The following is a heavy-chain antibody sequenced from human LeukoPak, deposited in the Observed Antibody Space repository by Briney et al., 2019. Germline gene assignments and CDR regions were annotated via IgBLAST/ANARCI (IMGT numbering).Heavy chain of an antibody. V-gene: IGHV1-2*02. CDR1: GYTFTGYY. D-gene: IGHD3-22*01. CDR2: INPNSGGT. Sequence: ASVKVSCKASGYTFTGYYMHWVRQAPGQGLEWMGWINPNSGGTNYAQKFQGRVTMTRDTSISTAYMELSKLRSDDTAVYYCARVATMIAVVTGHWFDPWGRGTLVTVSS. J-gene: IGHJ5*02. CDR3: ARVATMIAVVTGHWFDP.